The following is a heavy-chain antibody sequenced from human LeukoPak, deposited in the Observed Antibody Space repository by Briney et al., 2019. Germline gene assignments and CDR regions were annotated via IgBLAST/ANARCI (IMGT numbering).Heavy chain of an antibody. CDR2: ISGGGPVT. J-gene: IGHJ4*02. V-gene: IGHV3-23*01. CDR1: GLTFEDYA. D-gene: IGHD6-19*01. CDR3: ARRGSSGWYDY. Sequence: GGSLRLSCVASGLTFEDYAMHWVRQAPGKGLECVSAISGGGPVTYYTDSVKGRFTISRDNSKNTLYLEMNSLRAEDTAVYYCARRGSSGWYDYWGQGTLVTVSS.